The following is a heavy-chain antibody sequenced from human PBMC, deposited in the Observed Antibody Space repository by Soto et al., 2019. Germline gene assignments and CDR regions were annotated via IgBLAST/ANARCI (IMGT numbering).Heavy chain of an antibody. D-gene: IGHD3-3*01. V-gene: IGHV3-48*01. CDR2: ISSSSSTI. Sequence: EVQLVESGGGLVQPGGSLRLSCAASGFTFSSYSMNWVRQAPGKGLEWVSYISSSSSTIYYADSVKGRFTISRDNAKNSLYLQMNSLRAEDTAVYYCARIFYDFWSGYLSYYFDCWGQGTLVTVSS. J-gene: IGHJ4*02. CDR3: ARIFYDFWSGYLSYYFDC. CDR1: GFTFSSYS.